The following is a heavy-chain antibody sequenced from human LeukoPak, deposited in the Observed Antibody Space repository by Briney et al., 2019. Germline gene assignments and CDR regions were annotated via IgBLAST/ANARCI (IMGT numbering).Heavy chain of an antibody. Sequence: SETLSLTCTVSGGSISSYYWSWIRQPPGKGLEWIGYIYHSGTTYYNPSLKSRVTISLHTSKNQFSLKLSSVTAADTAVYYCAMGVTSFRDAFDIWGQGTMVTVSS. J-gene: IGHJ3*02. D-gene: IGHD4-11*01. V-gene: IGHV4-59*04. CDR2: IYHSGTT. CDR3: AMGVTSFRDAFDI. CDR1: GGSISSYY.